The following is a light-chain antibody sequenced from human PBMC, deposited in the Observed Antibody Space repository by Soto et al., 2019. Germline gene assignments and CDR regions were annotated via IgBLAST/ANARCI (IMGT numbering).Light chain of an antibody. V-gene: IGKV3-15*01. CDR1: RNVGSK. CDR3: QQYSDWKT. Sequence: ETVMTQSPDTLSVSLGERATLSCRASRNVGSKLAWYQQKPGQAPRLLISDASTRATGIPARFSGSGSGTEFTLTISSLQSEDFAVYYCQQYSDWKTFGQGTKLEIK. CDR2: DAS. J-gene: IGKJ2*01.